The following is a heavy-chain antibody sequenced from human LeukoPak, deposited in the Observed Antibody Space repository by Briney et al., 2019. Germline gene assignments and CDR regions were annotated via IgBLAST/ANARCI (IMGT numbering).Heavy chain of an antibody. J-gene: IGHJ5*02. CDR3: ARQCCRGASPGFDP. V-gene: IGHV5-51*01. CDR2: IYPSDSDT. CDR1: GYTFTDYW. D-gene: IGHD3-10*01. Sequence: LVESLNISCQGSGYTFTDYWLAWVRQMPGKGLEWMGIIYPSDSDTRYSPSFQGQVTFSADKSINPAYLQWSSLRASDTAIYYCARQCCRGASPGFDPWGQGTLVTVSS.